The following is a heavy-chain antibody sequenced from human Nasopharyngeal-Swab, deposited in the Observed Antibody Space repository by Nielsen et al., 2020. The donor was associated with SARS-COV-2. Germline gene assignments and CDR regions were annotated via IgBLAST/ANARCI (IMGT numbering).Heavy chain of an antibody. CDR1: VFTFSNVW. CDR3: TTGGSGSPISLLY. Sequence: GGSLRLSCAASVFTFSNVWMHWVRQAPGKGLEWVGRIKGKSDGGTADYAAPVKGRFTLSRDDSQNTVFLQMNSLKSEDTAVYYCTTGGSGSPISLLYWGQGTRVTVSS. CDR2: IKGKSDGGTA. V-gene: IGHV3-15*01. D-gene: IGHD3-10*01. J-gene: IGHJ4*02.